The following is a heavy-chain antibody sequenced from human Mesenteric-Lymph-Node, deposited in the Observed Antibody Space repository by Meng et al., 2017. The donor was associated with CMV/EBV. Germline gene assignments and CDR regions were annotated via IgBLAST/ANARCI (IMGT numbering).Heavy chain of an antibody. CDR2: LTNDGRTA. D-gene: IGHD1-26*01. V-gene: IGHV3-74*03. CDR1: GFTFSIYW. J-gene: IGHJ4*02. Sequence: GESLKISCAASGFTFSIYWMHWVRQVPGKGMMWVSRLTNDGRTAYADSVKGRFTISRDDATSTLYLQMNSLRADDTAVYYCARDGSYKFDYWGQGTLVTVSS. CDR3: ARDGSYKFDY.